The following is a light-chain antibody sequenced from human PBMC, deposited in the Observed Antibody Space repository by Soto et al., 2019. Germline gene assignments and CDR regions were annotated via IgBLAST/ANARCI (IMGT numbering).Light chain of an antibody. V-gene: IGKV1D-12*01. CDR1: QGISSW. Sequence: DIQMTQPPAAVSATAQDRVTITCRASQGISSWVAWYQQKPGKAPKLLIFAASSLQGGVPSRFSGSASGTEFTLTISSLQPEDSATYYCQQGHIFPITFGHGRRLEI. CDR2: AAS. J-gene: IGKJ5*01. CDR3: QQGHIFPIT.